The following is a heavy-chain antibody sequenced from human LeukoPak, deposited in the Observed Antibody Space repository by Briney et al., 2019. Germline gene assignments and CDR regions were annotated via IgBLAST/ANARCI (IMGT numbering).Heavy chain of an antibody. J-gene: IGHJ4*02. D-gene: IGHD3-3*01. V-gene: IGHV4-34*01. Sequence: PSETLSLTCAVYGGSFIGYYWSWIRQPPGKGLEWIEEINHSGGANYNPSLKSRVTISADTSKSQFSLKLGSVTAADTAVYYCARVPLRFLEPFDYWGQGTLVTVSS. CDR1: GGSFIGYY. CDR3: ARVPLRFLEPFDY. CDR2: INHSGGA.